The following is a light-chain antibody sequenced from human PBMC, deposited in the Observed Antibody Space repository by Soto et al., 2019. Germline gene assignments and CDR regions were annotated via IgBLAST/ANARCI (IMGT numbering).Light chain of an antibody. V-gene: IGLV1-44*01. CDR2: SND. Sequence: VLTQPPSASGTPGQRVTISCSGSNSNIGGNTVNWYQQLPGAAPKLLIYSNDQRPSGVPDRFSGSKFGTTASLAISGLQSEDEADYHCATWDDSLNAAVFGAGTKVTVL. CDR3: ATWDDSLNAAV. J-gene: IGLJ1*01. CDR1: NSNIGGNT.